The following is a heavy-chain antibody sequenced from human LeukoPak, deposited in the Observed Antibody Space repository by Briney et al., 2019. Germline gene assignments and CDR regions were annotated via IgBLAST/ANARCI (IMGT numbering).Heavy chain of an antibody. CDR1: GFTFSSYA. V-gene: IGHV3-23*01. D-gene: IGHD3-10*01. Sequence: GGSLRLSCAASGFTFSSYAMTWVRQAPGKGLEWVSTVRGGGDGTYYADSVKGRFAISRDNSKDTLYLQMNSLSAEDTAVYYCAKVVFSGSYNLFQHWGPGTLVTVSS. J-gene: IGHJ1*01. CDR3: AKVVFSGSYNLFQH. CDR2: VRGGGDGT.